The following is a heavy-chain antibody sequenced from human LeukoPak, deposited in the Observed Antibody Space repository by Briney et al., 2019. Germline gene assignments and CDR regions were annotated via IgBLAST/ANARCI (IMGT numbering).Heavy chain of an antibody. CDR1: GFTFSDYY. CDR3: ASPYYYDSNRAFDI. V-gene: IGHV3-11*04. CDR2: ISSSGSTI. D-gene: IGHD3-22*01. Sequence: GGSLRLSCAASGFTFSDYYMSWIRQAPGKGLEWVSYISSSGSTIYYADSVKGRFTISRDNAKNSLYLQMNSLRAEDTAVYYCASPYYYDSNRAFDIWGQGTMVTVSS. J-gene: IGHJ3*02.